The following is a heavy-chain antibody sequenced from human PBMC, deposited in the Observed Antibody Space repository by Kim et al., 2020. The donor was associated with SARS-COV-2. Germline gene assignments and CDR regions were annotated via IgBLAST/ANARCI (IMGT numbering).Heavy chain of an antibody. D-gene: IGHD5-12*01. Sequence: GESLKISCEVSGFSFTGYWITWVRRLPGKGLEWMGRIDPSDSHTNYSPSFQGHVVLSVDKSTSSAYLQWTSLKASDTAIYFCARQHRDGYTYYFDYWGQGTRVTVSS. V-gene: IGHV5-10-1*01. J-gene: IGHJ4*02. CDR1: GFSFTGYW. CDR2: IDPSDSHT. CDR3: ARQHRDGYTYYFDY.